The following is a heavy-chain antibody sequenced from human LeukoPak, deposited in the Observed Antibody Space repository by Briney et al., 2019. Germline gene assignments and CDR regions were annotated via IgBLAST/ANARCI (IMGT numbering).Heavy chain of an antibody. V-gene: IGHV4-34*01. J-gene: IGHJ6*03. D-gene: IGHD3-16*01. CDR1: GGSFSGYY. CDR2: INHSGST. CDR3: RGSRPYVYYYYYYMDV. Sequence: SETLSLTCAVYGGSFSGYYWSWIRQPPGKGLEWIGEINHSGSTNYNPSLKSRVTTSVDTSKNQFSLKLSSVTAADTAVYYCRGSRPYVYYYYYYMDVWGKGTTVTVSS.